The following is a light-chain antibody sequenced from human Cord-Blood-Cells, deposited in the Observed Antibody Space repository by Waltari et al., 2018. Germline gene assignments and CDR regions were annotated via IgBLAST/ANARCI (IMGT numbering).Light chain of an antibody. J-gene: IGKJ1*01. CDR3: MQGTHWPPT. Sequence: DVVMITSPLSLPVTLGQPASISCRSSQSLVYSDGNTYLNWFQQRPGQAPRRLIYNVSNRDAGVPDRFSGSGSGTDFTLKISRVEAEDVGVYYCMQGTHWPPTFGQGTKVEIK. CDR2: NVS. V-gene: IGKV2-30*01. CDR1: QSLVYSDGNTY.